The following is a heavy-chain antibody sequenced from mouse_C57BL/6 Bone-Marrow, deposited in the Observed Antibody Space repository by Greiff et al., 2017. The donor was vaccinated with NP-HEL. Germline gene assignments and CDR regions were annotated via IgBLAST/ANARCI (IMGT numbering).Heavy chain of an antibody. CDR3: ARAPHSTVVAPYWYFDV. J-gene: IGHJ1*03. Sequence: QVQLQQPGAELVKPGASVKLSCKASGYTFTSYWMHWVKQRPGRGLEWIGRIDPNSGGTKYNEKFKSKATLTVDKPSSTAYMQLSSLTSEDSAVYYCARAPHSTVVAPYWYFDVWGTGTTVTVSS. CDR1: GYTFTSYW. CDR2: IDPNSGGT. V-gene: IGHV1-72*01. D-gene: IGHD1-1*01.